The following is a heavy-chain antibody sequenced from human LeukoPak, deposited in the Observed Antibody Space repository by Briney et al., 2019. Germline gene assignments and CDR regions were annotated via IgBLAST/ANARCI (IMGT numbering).Heavy chain of an antibody. CDR3: ARDMIVIPGDYYYGMDV. D-gene: IGHD3-22*01. CDR1: GGSITTYY. J-gene: IGHJ6*02. CDR2: IYYSGST. V-gene: IGHV4-59*01. Sequence: SETLSLTFTVSGGSITTYYWSWIRQPPGKGLEWIGYIYYSGSTNYNPSLESRVTMSVDTSKSQFSLTLNSVTAADTAVYYCARDMIVIPGDYYYGMDVWGRGTTVTVSS.